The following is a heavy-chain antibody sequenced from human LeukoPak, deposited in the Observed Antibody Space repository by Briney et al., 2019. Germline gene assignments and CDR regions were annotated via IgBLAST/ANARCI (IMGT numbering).Heavy chain of an antibody. J-gene: IGHJ4*02. CDR2: IYYSGTT. V-gene: IGHV4-39*01. Sequence: SETLSLTCTVSGGSISSNNYYWGWIRQPPGKGLEWLGTIYYSGTTYYSPTLLSRGTLSVDMSKNQFSLKLYSVTAADTAVYYCAGHRCPERYFDCGPFDSWGQGTPVTVSS. CDR1: GGSISSNNYY. CDR3: AGHRCPERYFDCGPFDS. D-gene: IGHD3-9*01.